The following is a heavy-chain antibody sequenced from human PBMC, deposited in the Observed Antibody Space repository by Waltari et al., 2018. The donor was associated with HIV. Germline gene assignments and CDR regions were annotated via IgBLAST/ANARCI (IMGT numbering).Heavy chain of an antibody. V-gene: IGHV7-4-1*01. J-gene: IGHJ4*02. D-gene: IGHD2-15*01. CDR3: AEGYGAFDFDY. CDR1: ENAFSASV. Sequence: QVQLPQSPSKFKKPGPSVKIPCKSSENAFSASVTNWVRQCPGQGLEWIGLIDTESVSPTYAQVFSRLLILSLDTSVTTSDLHIRALKTDDTATYYGAEGYGAFDFDYWGQGTLVTVSP. CDR2: IDTESVSP.